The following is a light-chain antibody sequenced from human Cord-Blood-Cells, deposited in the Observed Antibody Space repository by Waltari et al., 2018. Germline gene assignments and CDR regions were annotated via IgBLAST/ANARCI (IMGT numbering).Light chain of an antibody. CDR3: CSYAGSSTLV. J-gene: IGLJ2*01. Sequence: QSALTQPASVSGSPGQSITISCTGTSSDVGRYHLASWYQNHPGKAPKLMIYEVSKRPSGVSSRFSGSKSGNTASLTISGLQAEDEADYYCCSYAGSSTLVFGGGTKLTVL. CDR2: EVS. V-gene: IGLV2-23*02. CDR1: SSDVGRYHL.